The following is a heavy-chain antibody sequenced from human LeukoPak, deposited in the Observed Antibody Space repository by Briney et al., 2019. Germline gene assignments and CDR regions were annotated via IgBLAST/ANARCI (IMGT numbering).Heavy chain of an antibody. D-gene: IGHD6-19*01. V-gene: IGHV1-24*01. CDR3: ATVYSSGWYVAFDI. Sequence: ASVKVSCKVSGYTLTELSMHWVRQAPGKGLEWMGGFDPEDGETIYAQKFQGRVTMTEDTSTDTAYMELSSLRSEDTAVYYCATVYSSGWYVAFDIWGQGTMVTVSS. CDR2: FDPEDGET. J-gene: IGHJ3*02. CDR1: GYTLTELS.